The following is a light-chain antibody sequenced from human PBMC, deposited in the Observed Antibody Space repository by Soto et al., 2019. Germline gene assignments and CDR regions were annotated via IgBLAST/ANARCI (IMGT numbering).Light chain of an antibody. V-gene: IGLV2-14*01. J-gene: IGLJ1*01. Sequence: QSALTQPASVSGSPGQSITIACTGTSSDVGGYNYVSWFQQHPGKAPKLMISEVSNRPSGASNRFSASKSGNTASLTISGLQSEDEATYYCSSYSSSSTLVFGTGTKVTVL. CDR3: SSYSSSSTLV. CDR2: EVS. CDR1: SSDVGGYNY.